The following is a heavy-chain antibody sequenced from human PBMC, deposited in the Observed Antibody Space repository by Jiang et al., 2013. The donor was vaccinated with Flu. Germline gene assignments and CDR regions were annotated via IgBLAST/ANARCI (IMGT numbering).Heavy chain of an antibody. CDR2: INPSNGGL. CDR1: DTPSPTT. CDR3: ARELPASLYFDY. Sequence: GAEVKKAWGLSEGFRARHLDTPSPTTICTGVRQARGQGLEWLGMINPSNGGLNYAKKFQGRVTMTRDTSTTTVYMELSSLRSEDAAVYYCARELPASLYFDYWGLGTLVTVSS. V-gene: IGHV1-46*01. J-gene: IGHJ4*02.